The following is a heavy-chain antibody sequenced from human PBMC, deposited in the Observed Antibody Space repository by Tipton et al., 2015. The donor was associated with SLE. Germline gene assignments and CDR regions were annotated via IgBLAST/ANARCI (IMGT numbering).Heavy chain of an antibody. CDR1: GGSFSGYY. CDR3: ARGDYGDYVDWFDP. V-gene: IGHV4-34*01. Sequence: TLSLTCAVYGGSFSGYYWSWIRQPPGKGLEWIGEINHSGSTNYNPSLKSRVTMSVDTSKNQFSLKLSSVTAADTAVYYCARGDYGDYVDWFDPWGQGTLVTVSS. CDR2: INHSGST. J-gene: IGHJ5*02. D-gene: IGHD4-17*01.